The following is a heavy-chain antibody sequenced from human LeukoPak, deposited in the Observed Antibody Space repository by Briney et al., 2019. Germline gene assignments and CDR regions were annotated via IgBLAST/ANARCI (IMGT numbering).Heavy chain of an antibody. CDR2: INHSGST. CDR1: GGSFSGYY. D-gene: IGHD6-13*01. J-gene: IGHJ3*02. V-gene: IGHV4-34*01. Sequence: PSETLSLTCAVYGGSFSGYYWSWIRQPPGKGLEWIGEINHSGSTYYNPSLKSRVTISVDTSKNQFSLNLSSVTAAETSIYYCAGSYSSTWYSTFDIWGQGTMVTVSS. CDR3: AGSYSSTWYSTFDI.